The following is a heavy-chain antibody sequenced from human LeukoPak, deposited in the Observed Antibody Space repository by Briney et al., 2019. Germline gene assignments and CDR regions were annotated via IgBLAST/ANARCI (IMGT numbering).Heavy chain of an antibody. CDR2: ISSSSSYI. Sequence: GGSPRLSCAASGFTFSSYSMTWVRQAPGKGLGWVSAISSSSSYIYYADSVKGRFTISRDNAQNSLYLQMNSLRAEDTAVYYCARDGRPSPLWGQGTLVTVSS. CDR3: ARDGRPSPL. D-gene: IGHD1-26*01. J-gene: IGHJ4*02. CDR1: GFTFSSYS. V-gene: IGHV3-21*01.